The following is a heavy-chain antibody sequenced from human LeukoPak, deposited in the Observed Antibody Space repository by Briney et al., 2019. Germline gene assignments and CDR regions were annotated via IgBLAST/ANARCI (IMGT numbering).Heavy chain of an antibody. V-gene: IGHV3-73*01. CDR1: GFTFSGSA. J-gene: IGHJ3*02. Sequence: GGSLRLSCAASGFTFSGSAMHWVRQAWGKGLEWAGRIRRKANSYATAYAASVKGRFTISRDDSKNTAYLQMNSLKTEDTAVYYCTILRYFDWLLYPNAFDIWGQGTMVTVSS. D-gene: IGHD3-9*01. CDR2: IRRKANSYAT. CDR3: TILRYFDWLLYPNAFDI.